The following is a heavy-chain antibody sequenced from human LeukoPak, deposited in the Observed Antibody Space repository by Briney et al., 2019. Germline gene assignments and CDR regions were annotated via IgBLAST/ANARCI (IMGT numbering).Heavy chain of an antibody. Sequence: GWSLRLSCAASGSTFRNHAIHWVRQAPGKGLEWVTVISHDGGNDYYRDSVKGRFTISRDNSKNTVLLQMNSLSPDDTAIYYCVGSPTYYYMDVWGKGTTVTVSS. CDR1: GSTFRNHA. CDR3: VGSPTYYYMDV. V-gene: IGHV3-30*04. D-gene: IGHD3-10*01. CDR2: ISHDGGND. J-gene: IGHJ6*03.